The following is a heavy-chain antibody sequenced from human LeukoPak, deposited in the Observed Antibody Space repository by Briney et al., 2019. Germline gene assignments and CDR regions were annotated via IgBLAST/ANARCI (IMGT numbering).Heavy chain of an antibody. D-gene: IGHD2/OR15-2a*01. CDR3: ARGEYLDYYYYGMDV. CDR1: GYTFTGYY. V-gene: IGHV1-2*02. J-gene: IGHJ6*04. Sequence: ASVKVSCKASGYTFTGYYMHWVRQAPGQGLEWMGWINPNSGGTNYAQKFQGRVTMTRDTSISTAYMELSRLRSEDTAVYYCARGEYLDYYYYGMDVWGKGTTVTVSS. CDR2: INPNSGGT.